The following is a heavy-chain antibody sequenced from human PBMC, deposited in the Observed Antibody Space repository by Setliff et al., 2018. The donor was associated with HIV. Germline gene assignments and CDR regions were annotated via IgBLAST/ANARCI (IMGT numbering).Heavy chain of an antibody. CDR3: ARLSDTAMASFDS. CDR2: IYKSGST. J-gene: IGHJ4*02. D-gene: IGHD5-18*01. Sequence: PSETLSLTCSVSGGSISTYHRSWIRQPPGKGLEWIGYIYKSGSTNYSPSLKSRVTISPGTSKNQFSLKLTSVTAADTAVYYCARLSDTAMASFDSWGQGILVTVSS. V-gene: IGHV4-59*08. CDR1: GGSISTYH.